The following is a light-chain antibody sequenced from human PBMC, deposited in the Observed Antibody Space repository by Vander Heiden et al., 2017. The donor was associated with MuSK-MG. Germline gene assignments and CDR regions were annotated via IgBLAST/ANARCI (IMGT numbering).Light chain of an antibody. CDR2: LSS. V-gene: IGKV3-20*01. Sequence: EIVLTQSPGTLSLSPGERATLSCRASQSVSSPLAWYQQKPGQAPRLLIYLSSTRATGIPDRFSGSGSETDFTLTISRLEPEDFAVYYCQQYGSSPITFGQGTRLEIK. J-gene: IGKJ5*01. CDR3: QQYGSSPIT. CDR1: QSVSSP.